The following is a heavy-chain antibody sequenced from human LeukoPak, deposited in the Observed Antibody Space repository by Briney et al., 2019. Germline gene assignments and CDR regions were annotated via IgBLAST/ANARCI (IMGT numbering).Heavy chain of an antibody. D-gene: IGHD1-26*01. CDR2: IRDDGSNK. J-gene: IGHJ4*02. CDR1: GFTFSSYG. CDR3: AKDQVGATVGALGY. Sequence: TGGSLRLSCAASGFTFSSYGMHWVRQAPGKGLEWVAFIRDDGSNKYYADSVKGRFTISRDNSRNTLYLQMNSLRAEDTAVYYCAKDQVGATVGALGYWGQGTLVTVSS. V-gene: IGHV3-30*02.